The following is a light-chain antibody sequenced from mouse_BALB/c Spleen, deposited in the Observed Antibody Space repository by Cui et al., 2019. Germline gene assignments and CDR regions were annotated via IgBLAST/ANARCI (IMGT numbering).Light chain of an antibody. CDR3: QQSNSWPWT. Sequence: DIVLTQSPATLSVTPGDRVSFSCRARQSISNYLHWYQQKSQESPRLLIKYASQSISGIPSRFSGSGSGTDFTLSINSVETEDFGMYFCQQSNSWPWTFGGGTKLEIK. CDR1: QSISNY. CDR2: YAS. V-gene: IGKV5-45*01. J-gene: IGKJ1*01.